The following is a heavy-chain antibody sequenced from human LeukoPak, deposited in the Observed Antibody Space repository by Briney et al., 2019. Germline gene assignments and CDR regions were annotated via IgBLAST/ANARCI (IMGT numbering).Heavy chain of an antibody. V-gene: IGHV2-5*02. CDR3: AHSRGPYSSGWWFDY. CDR1: GFSLSTSGVG. Sequence: SGPTLVKXTQTLTLTCTFSGFSLSTSGVGVGWIRQPPGKALEWLALIYWDDDKRYSPSLKSRLTITKDTSKNQVVLTMTNMDPVDTATYYCAHSRGPYSSGWWFDYWGRGTLVTVSS. D-gene: IGHD6-19*01. CDR2: IYWDDDK. J-gene: IGHJ4*02.